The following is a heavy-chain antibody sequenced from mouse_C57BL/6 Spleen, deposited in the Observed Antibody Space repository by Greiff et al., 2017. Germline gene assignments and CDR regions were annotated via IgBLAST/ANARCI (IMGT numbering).Heavy chain of an antibody. D-gene: IGHD1-1*01. V-gene: IGHV1-59*01. J-gene: IGHJ3*01. Sequence: QVQLQQPGAELVRPGTSVKLSCKASGYTFTSYWMHWVKQRPGQGLEWIGVIDPSDSYTNYNQKFKGKATLTVDTSSSTAYMQLSSLTSEDSAVYYCARDYYYGSSVGFAYWGQGTLVTVSA. CDR3: ARDYYYGSSVGFAY. CDR2: IDPSDSYT. CDR1: GYTFTSYW.